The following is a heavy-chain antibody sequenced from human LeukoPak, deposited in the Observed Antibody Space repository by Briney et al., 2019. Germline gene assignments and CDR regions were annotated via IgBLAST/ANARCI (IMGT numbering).Heavy chain of an antibody. CDR2: INPNTGGT. J-gene: IGHJ4*02. CDR3: ARELKVDCTNGVWSDQFDH. V-gene: IGHV1-2*02. Sequence: GASVKVSCKASGYTFTGYYMHWVRQAPGQGLEWMGWINPNTGGTNYAQKFQGRVTMTRDTSISTASMELSRLRSDDTAVYYCARELKVDCTNGVWSDQFDHWGQGTLVTVSS. D-gene: IGHD2-8*01. CDR1: GYTFTGYY.